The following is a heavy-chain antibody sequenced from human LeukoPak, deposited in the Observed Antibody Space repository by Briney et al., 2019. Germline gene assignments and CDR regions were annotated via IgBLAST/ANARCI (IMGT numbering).Heavy chain of an antibody. D-gene: IGHD3-10*01. V-gene: IGHV3-33*01. CDR3: ARGGGDDAFDI. CDR2: IWYDGSNK. Sequence: SLRLSCAASGFTFSNYGMHWVRQAXGKGLEWVAVIWYDGSNKYYADSVKGRFSISRDNSKNTLYLQMNSLRAEDTAVYYCARGGGDDAFDIWGQGTMVTVSS. J-gene: IGHJ3*02. CDR1: GFTFSNYG.